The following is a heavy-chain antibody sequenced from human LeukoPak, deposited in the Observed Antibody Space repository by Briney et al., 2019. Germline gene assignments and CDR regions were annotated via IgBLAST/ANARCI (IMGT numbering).Heavy chain of an antibody. Sequence: PGGSLRLSCAASGFTFDDYAMHWVRQAPGKGLEWVSLISWDGNSTYYADSVKGRFTISRDNSKNSLYLQMNSLRAEDTALYYCAKDMSPFVGASGYGLDYWGQGTLVTVSS. CDR1: GFTFDDYA. CDR2: ISWDGNST. D-gene: IGHD5-12*01. J-gene: IGHJ4*02. V-gene: IGHV3-43D*03. CDR3: AKDMSPFVGASGYGLDY.